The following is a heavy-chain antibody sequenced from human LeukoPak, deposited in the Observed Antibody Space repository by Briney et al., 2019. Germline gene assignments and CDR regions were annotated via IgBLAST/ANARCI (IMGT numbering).Heavy chain of an antibody. D-gene: IGHD1-26*01. CDR3: ASGIDSRQVGAPPVGY. J-gene: IGHJ4*02. Sequence: SETLSLTCAVYGGSFSGYYWSWIRQSPGKGLEWIGEINHSGSTNYNPSLKSRVTISVDTSKNQFSLKLSSVTAADTAVYYCASGIDSRQVGAPPVGYWGQGTLVTVSS. CDR1: GGSFSGYY. CDR2: INHSGST. V-gene: IGHV4-34*01.